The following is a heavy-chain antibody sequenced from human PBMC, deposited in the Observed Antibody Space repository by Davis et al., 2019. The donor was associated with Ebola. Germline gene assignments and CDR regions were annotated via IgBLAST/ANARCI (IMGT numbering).Heavy chain of an antibody. CDR3: AKSLGYLNYDY. CDR2: VTAGGVGT. D-gene: IGHD3-16*01. Sequence: GESLKISCAVSGFSFSYVWMSWVRQAPGKGLEWVATVTAGGVGTYYAESVKGRFAISRDNSKNMLYLQLNSLRDGDTAVYYCAKSLGYLNYDYWGRGTQATVSS. J-gene: IGHJ4*02. CDR1: GFSFSYV. V-gene: IGHV3-23*01.